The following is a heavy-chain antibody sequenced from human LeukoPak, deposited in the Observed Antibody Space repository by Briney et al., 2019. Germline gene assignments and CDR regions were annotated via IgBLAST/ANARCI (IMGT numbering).Heavy chain of an antibody. V-gene: IGHV3-33*01. CDR1: GFTFSSYG. Sequence: GRSLRFSCAASGFTFSSYGMHWVRQAPGKGLEWVAVIWYDGSNKYYADSVKGRFTISRDNSKNTLYLQMNSLRAEDTAVYYCARGLDTAMVTAPFDYWGQGTLVTVSS. J-gene: IGHJ4*02. CDR3: ARGLDTAMVTAPFDY. D-gene: IGHD5-18*01. CDR2: IWYDGSNK.